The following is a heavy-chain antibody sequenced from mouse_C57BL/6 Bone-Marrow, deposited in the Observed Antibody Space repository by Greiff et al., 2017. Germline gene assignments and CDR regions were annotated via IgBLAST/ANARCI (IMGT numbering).Heavy chain of an antibody. V-gene: IGHV1-64*01. CDR1: GYTFTNYW. D-gene: IGHD2-4*01. CDR3: AGSYDYDDYTLDY. J-gene: IGHJ4*01. Sequence: VQLQQPGAELVKPGASVKLSCKASGYTFTNYWMHWVKQRPGQGLEWIGMMHPNGGSPDYNEKFKSEATLSVDKSSRTAYMELSILTSEDSAVYDCAGSYDYDDYTLDYWGQGTSVTVSS. CDR2: MHPNGGSP.